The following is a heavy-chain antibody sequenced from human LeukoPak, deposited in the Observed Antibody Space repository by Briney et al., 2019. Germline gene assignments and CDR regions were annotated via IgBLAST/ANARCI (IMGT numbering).Heavy chain of an antibody. CDR3: ARVELDTAMPRGDY. J-gene: IGHJ4*02. Sequence: PGGSPRLSCAASGFTFSSYSMNWVRQAPGKGLEWVSYISSSSSTIYYADSVKGRFTISRDNAKNSLYLQMNSLRAEDTAVYYCARVELDTAMPRGDYWGQGTLVTVSS. CDR1: GFTFSSYS. CDR2: ISSSSSTI. D-gene: IGHD5-18*01. V-gene: IGHV3-48*01.